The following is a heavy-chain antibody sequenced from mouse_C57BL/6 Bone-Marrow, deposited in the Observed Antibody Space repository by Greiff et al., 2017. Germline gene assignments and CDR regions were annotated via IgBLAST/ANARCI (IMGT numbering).Heavy chain of an antibody. CDR3: ARWAANWDFHWYFDF. CDR1: GYTFTSYW. D-gene: IGHD4-1*01. Sequence: QVQLQQPGAELVMPGASVKLSCKASGYTFTSYWMHWVKQRPGQGLEWIGEIDPSDSYTNYNQKFKGKSTLTVDKSSSTAYMQLSSLTSEDSAVYYCARWAANWDFHWYFDFWGTGTTVTVSS. CDR2: IDPSDSYT. V-gene: IGHV1-69*01. J-gene: IGHJ1*03.